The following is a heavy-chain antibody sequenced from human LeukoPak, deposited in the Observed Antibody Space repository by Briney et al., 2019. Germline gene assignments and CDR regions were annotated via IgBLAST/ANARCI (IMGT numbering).Heavy chain of an antibody. CDR3: ARRGYCSGGSCYGSRYFDY. J-gene: IGHJ4*02. D-gene: IGHD2-15*01. Sequence: PGGSLRLSCAASGFTFSSYWVSWVRQAPGKGLEWVANIKQDGSEKYYVDSVKGRFTISRDNAKNSLYLQMNSLRAEDTAVYYCARRGYCSGGSCYGSRYFDYWGQGTLVTVSS. V-gene: IGHV3-7*01. CDR2: IKQDGSEK. CDR1: GFTFSSYW.